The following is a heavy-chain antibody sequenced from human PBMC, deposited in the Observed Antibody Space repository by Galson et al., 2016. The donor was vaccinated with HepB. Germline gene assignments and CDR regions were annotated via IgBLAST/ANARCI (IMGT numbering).Heavy chain of an antibody. CDR1: GGSINDYH. J-gene: IGHJ6*02. D-gene: IGHD2-2*01. CDR2: FNYNGST. Sequence: SETLSLTCTVSGGSINDYHWSWIRQPPGKGLEWIGHFNYNGSTKYNPSLKSRVTISLDRSKSHFSLELRSMTAADTAIYYCARDFTDEYCVSSTCYEAHYGMDVWGQGTSVTVSS. CDR3: ARDFTDEYCVSSTCYEAHYGMDV. V-gene: IGHV4-59*01.